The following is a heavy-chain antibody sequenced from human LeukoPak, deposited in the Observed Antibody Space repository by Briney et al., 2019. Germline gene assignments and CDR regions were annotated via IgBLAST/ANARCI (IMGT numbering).Heavy chain of an antibody. Sequence: GGSLRLSCAASGFTFSSYAMNWVRQAPGKGLEWVSGLSSRGDTTYYADSVRGGFTISRDNSKNTLYLQMSSLRAEDTAVYYCAKGDYYESNGYYYRLAFDYWGQGTLVTVSS. CDR1: GFTFSSYA. CDR2: LSSRGDTT. CDR3: AKGDYYESNGYYYRLAFDY. J-gene: IGHJ4*02. V-gene: IGHV3-23*01. D-gene: IGHD3-22*01.